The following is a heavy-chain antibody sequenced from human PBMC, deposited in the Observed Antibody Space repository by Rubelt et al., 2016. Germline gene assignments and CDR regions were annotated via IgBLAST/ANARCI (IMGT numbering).Heavy chain of an antibody. V-gene: IGHV4-34*01. J-gene: IGHJ2*01. CDR2: INPSGSS. CDR1: RGSSSGYY. CDR3: ARRQWVWYFDL. Sequence: QVQLQQWGAGLLKPSETLSLTCAVYRGSSSGYYWSWIRQPPGKGLEWIGEINPSGSSNYNPALRTRGAISIDTSKNQFSLTLRSVTAADTAVYYCARRQWVWYFDLWGRGTLVTVSS. D-gene: IGHD2-8*01.